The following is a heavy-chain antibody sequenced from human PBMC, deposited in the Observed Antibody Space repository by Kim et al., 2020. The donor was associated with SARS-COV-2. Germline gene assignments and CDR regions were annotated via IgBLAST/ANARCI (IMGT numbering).Heavy chain of an antibody. V-gene: IGHV3-30*02. D-gene: IGHD2-15*01. J-gene: IGHJ4*02. CDR3: AKDPRYCSGGRCYPGGY. Sequence: VKGRFTISRDNYKTTLYLQMNILRAEDTAVYYCAKDPRYCSGGRCYPGGYWGQGTLVTVSS.